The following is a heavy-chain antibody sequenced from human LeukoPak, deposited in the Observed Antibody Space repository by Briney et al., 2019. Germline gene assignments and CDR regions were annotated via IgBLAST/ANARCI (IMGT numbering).Heavy chain of an antibody. J-gene: IGHJ3*02. D-gene: IGHD1-26*01. V-gene: IGHV3-20*04. CDR1: GFTFDDSV. Sequence: GGTLRLSCAASGFTFDDSVMSWVRQAPGKGLEWVSSINWNGGSTGYADSVKGRFTISRDNAKNSLYLQMNSLRAEDTALYYCAKGGYYDLDAFDIWGQGTMVTVSS. CDR3: AKGGYYDLDAFDI. CDR2: INWNGGST.